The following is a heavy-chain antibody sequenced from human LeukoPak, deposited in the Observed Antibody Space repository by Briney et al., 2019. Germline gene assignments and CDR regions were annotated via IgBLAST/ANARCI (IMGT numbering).Heavy chain of an antibody. CDR1: GFTFSRYW. CDR3: ARYFGDVDAFDI. J-gene: IGHJ3*02. Sequence: GGSLRLSCAASGFTFSRYWMSWVRQAPGKGLEWVAVISYDGSNKYYADSVKGRFTISRDNSKNTLYLQMNSLRAEDTAVYYCARYFGDVDAFDIWGQGTMVTVSS. V-gene: IGHV3-30*03. CDR2: ISYDGSNK. D-gene: IGHD4-17*01.